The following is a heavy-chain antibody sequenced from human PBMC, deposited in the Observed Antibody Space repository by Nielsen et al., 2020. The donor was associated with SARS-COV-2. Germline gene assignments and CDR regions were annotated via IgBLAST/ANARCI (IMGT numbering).Heavy chain of an antibody. CDR2: IYYSGST. Sequence: SETLSLTCTVSGGSISSGGYYWSWIRQHPGKGLEWIGYIYYSGSTYYNPSLKSRVTISVDTSKNQFSLKLSSVTAADTAVYYCARAGGYSYGYPYDAFDIWGQGTMATVSS. CDR1: GGSISSGGYY. CDR3: ARAGGYSYGYPYDAFDI. D-gene: IGHD5-18*01. J-gene: IGHJ3*02. V-gene: IGHV4-31*03.